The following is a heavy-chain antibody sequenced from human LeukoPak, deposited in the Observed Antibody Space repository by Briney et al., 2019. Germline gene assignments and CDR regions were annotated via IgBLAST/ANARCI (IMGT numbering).Heavy chain of an antibody. CDR2: IVVGSGNT. CDR3: ARGPPAYSSSWMVNWFDP. J-gene: IGHJ5*02. CDR1: GFTFTSSA. D-gene: IGHD6-13*01. V-gene: IGHV1-58*02. Sequence: GTSVKVSCKASGFTFTSSAMQWVRQARGQRLEWIGWIVVGSGNTNYAQKFQERVTITRDMSTSTAYMELSSLRSEDTAVYYCARGPPAYSSSWMVNWFDPWGQGTLVTVSS.